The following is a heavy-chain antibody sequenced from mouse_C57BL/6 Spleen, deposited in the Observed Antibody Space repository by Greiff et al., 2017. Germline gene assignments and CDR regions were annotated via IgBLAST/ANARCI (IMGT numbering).Heavy chain of an antibody. D-gene: IGHD2-4*01. CDR2: ISYSGST. CDR1: GYSITSDY. CDR3: ARSIYYDYGSFDY. Sequence: EVQLQQSGPGLAKPSQTLSLTCSVTGYSITSDYWNWIRKFPGNKLEYMGYISYSGSTYSTPSLKSRISITRDTSKKQYYLQLNSVTTEDTATYYCARSIYYDYGSFDYWGQGTTLTVSS. V-gene: IGHV3-8*01. J-gene: IGHJ2*01.